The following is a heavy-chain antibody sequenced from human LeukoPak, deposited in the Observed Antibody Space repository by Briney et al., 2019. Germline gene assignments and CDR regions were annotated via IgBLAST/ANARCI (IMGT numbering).Heavy chain of an antibody. CDR1: GFTFNNYA. V-gene: IGHV3-23*01. J-gene: IGHJ6*02. CDR2: LSGSGGST. CDR3: ARGIGYCSGGSCEGYYYYYGMDV. Sequence: GGSLRLSCAASGFTFNNYAMSWVRQAPGKGLEWVSVLSGSGGSTNYADSVKGRFTISRDNSKNTLYLQMNSLRAEDTAVYYCARGIGYCSGGSCEGYYYYYGMDVWGQGTTVTVSS. D-gene: IGHD2-15*01.